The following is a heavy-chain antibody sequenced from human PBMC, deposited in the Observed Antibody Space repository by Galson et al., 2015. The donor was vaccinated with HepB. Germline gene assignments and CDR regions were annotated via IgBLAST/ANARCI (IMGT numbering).Heavy chain of an antibody. J-gene: IGHJ4*02. CDR1: GGSISSGAYY. CDR3: ARFDGDYVGY. Sequence: TLSLTCTVSGGSISSGAYYWSWIRQHSGKGPEWIGYIYYSGNTYYNPSLKSRVNILVDTSKNQFSLKLSSVTAADTAVYYCARFDGDYVGYWGQGTLVTVSS. D-gene: IGHD4-17*01. CDR2: IYYSGNT. V-gene: IGHV4-31*03.